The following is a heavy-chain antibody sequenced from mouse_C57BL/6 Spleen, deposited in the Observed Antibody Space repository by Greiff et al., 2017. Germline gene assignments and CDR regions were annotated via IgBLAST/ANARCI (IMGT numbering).Heavy chain of an antibody. V-gene: IGHV1-58*01. CDR3: ARYRSGYEDAMDY. J-gene: IGHJ4*01. CDR1: GYTFTSYG. Sequence: EVKLVESGAELVRPGSSVKMSCKTSGYTFTSYGINWVKQRPGQGLEWIGYIYIGNGYTEYNEKFKGKATLTSDTSSSTAYMQLSSLTSEDSAIYFCARYRSGYEDAMDYWGQGTSVTVSS. CDR2: IYIGNGYT. D-gene: IGHD3-2*02.